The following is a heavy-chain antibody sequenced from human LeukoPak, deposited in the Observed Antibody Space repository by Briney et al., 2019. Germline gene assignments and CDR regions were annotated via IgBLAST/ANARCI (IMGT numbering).Heavy chain of an antibody. CDR1: GFTFSDHY. J-gene: IGHJ4*02. Sequence: GGSLRLSCAAPGFTFSDHYMDWVRQAPGKGLEWVGRCRNKANSYTTEYAASVEGRFTISRDDSKNSLYLQMNSLKAEDTAVYYCAGEAGSYGPVVYWGQGTLVTVPS. CDR3: AGEAGSYGPVVY. V-gene: IGHV3-72*01. D-gene: IGHD3-10*01. CDR2: CRNKANSYTT.